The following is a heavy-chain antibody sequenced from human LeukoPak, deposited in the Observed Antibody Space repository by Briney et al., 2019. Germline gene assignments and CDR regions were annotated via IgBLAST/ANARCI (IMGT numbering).Heavy chain of an antibody. CDR1: GGSISSGSFY. CDR2: IYYSGST. Sequence: SETLSLTCTVSGGSISSGSFYWSWIRQPPGKGLEWIGYIYYSGSTNYNPSLKSRVTISVDTSKNQFSLKLSSVTAADTAVYYCAREVVAAAGTVDYWGQGTLVTVSS. V-gene: IGHV4-61*01. J-gene: IGHJ4*02. D-gene: IGHD6-13*01. CDR3: AREVVAAAGTVDY.